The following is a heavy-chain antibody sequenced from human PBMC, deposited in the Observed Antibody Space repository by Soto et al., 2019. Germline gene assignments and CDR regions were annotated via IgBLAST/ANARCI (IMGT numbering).Heavy chain of an antibody. CDR3: ARDRHSSGWSDAFDI. J-gene: IGHJ3*02. V-gene: IGHV3-7*01. D-gene: IGHD6-19*01. CDR1: GFTFSSYW. CDR2: IKQDGSEK. Sequence: PGGSLRLSCAASGFTFSSYWMSWVRQAPGKGLEWVANIKQDGSEKYYVDSVKGRFTISRDNAKNSLYLQMNSLRAEDTAVYYCARDRHSSGWSDAFDIWGQGTMVTVS.